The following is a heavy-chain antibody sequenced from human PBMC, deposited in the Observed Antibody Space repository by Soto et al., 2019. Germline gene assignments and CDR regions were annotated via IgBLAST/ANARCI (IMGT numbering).Heavy chain of an antibody. CDR1: GYTFTSYG. CDR3: ARGYYDSSGYYYYYGMDV. CDR2: ISAYNGNT. V-gene: IGHV1-18*01. J-gene: IGHJ6*02. Sequence: ASVKVSCKASGYTFTSYGISWVRQAPGQGREWMGWISAYNGNTNYAQKLQGRVTMTTDTSTSTAYMELRSLRSDDTAVYYCARGYYDSSGYYYYYGMDVWGQGTTVTVSS. D-gene: IGHD3-22*01.